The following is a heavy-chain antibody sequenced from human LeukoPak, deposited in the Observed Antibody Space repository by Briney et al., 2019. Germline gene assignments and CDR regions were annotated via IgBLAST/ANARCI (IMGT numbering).Heavy chain of an antibody. V-gene: IGHV4-4*09. CDR1: GDSIINYY. J-gene: IGHJ5*02. D-gene: IGHD6-6*01. CDR3: ARYSSSSAGWFDP. CDR2: IYTSGST. Sequence: SETLSLTCTVSGDSIINYYWSWIRQPPGKGLEWIGYIYTSGSTNYNPSLKSRVTISVDTSKNQFSLKLSSVTAADTAVYYCARYSSSSAGWFDPWGQGTLVTVSS.